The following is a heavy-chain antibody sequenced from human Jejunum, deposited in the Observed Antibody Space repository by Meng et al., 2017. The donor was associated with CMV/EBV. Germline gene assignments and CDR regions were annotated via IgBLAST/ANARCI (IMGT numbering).Heavy chain of an antibody. D-gene: IGHD1-26*01. V-gene: IGHV3-69-1*01. CDR2: ISSDTIS. CDR3: ARDAQAIGTYATLDY. Sequence: SGFTFGDYAMHWVRQAPGKGLEWISYISSDTISYADSVKGRFTISRDNAKNSLYLQMTSLRAEDTAVYYCARDAQAIGTYATLDYWGQGALVTVSS. J-gene: IGHJ4*02. CDR1: GFTFGDYA.